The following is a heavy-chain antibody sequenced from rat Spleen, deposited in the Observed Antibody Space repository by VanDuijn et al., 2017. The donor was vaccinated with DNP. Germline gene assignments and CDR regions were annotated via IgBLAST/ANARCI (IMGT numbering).Heavy chain of an antibody. V-gene: IGHV5-25*01. J-gene: IGHJ3*01. CDR1: GFTFSDYY. CDR3: AIYYYSGDNWFAY. D-gene: IGHD1-1*01. CDR2: INSRGGGT. Sequence: EVQLVESGGGSVQPGRSLKLSCAASGFTFSDYYMAWVRQAPTKGLEWVASINSRGGGTYYPDSVKGRFTISRDNARNTLYLQMNSLRSEDTATYYCAIYYYSGDNWFAYWGQGTLVTVSS.